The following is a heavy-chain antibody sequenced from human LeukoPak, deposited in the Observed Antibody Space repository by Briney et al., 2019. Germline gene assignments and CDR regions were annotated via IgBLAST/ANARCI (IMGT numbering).Heavy chain of an antibody. D-gene: IGHD2/OR15-2a*01. CDR1: GGTISSYY. Sequence: SETLSLTCTVSGGTISSYYWSWIRQPPGKGLEWIGYIYYSGSTNYNPSLKSRVTISVDTSKNQFSLKLSSVTAADTAVYYCARDAAAPYLNNWYFDLWGRGTLVTVSS. V-gene: IGHV4-59*01. CDR3: ARDAAAPYLNNWYFDL. CDR2: IYYSGST. J-gene: IGHJ2*01.